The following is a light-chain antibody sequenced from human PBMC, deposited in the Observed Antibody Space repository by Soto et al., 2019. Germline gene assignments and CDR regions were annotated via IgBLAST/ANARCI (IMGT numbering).Light chain of an antibody. Sequence: QSALTQPASVSGSPGQSITISCTGTSSDVGGYNYVSWYQQHPGKAPKLIIYEVSNRPSGVSTRFSGSKSGNTASLTITGRQDEDEADYYCSSYTSSSTTYVFGTGTKLTVL. CDR1: SSDVGGYNY. V-gene: IGLV2-14*01. J-gene: IGLJ1*01. CDR3: SSYTSSSTTYV. CDR2: EVS.